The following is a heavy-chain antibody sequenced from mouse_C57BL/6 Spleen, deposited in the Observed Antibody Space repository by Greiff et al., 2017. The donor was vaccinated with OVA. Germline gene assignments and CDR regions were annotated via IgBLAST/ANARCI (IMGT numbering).Heavy chain of an antibody. CDR2: IDPSDSYT. CDR1: GYTFTSSW. J-gene: IGHJ2*01. CDR3: ARDRYYFDY. V-gene: IGHV1-59*01. Sequence: QVQLPQSGAELVRPGTSVKLSCKASGYTFTSSWMHWVTQRPGQGLEWIGVIDPSDSYTNYNQKFKGKATLTVATSSSTAYMQLSRLTSEDAAVYYCARDRYYFDYWGQGTTLTFSS. D-gene: IGHD2-14*01.